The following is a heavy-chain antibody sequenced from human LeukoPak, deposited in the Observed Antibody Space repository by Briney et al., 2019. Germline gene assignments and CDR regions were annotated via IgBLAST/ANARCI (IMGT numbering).Heavy chain of an antibody. CDR2: ITDSGDGE. Sequence: GGSLRLSCAASGFTFSSSAMSWVRQAPGKGLAWVSSITDSGDGEYYADSVKGRFTISRDNSKNTLYLQMNSLRAEDTAVYYCARDGWYNSQVAFDIWGQGTMVTVSS. CDR1: GFTFSSSA. CDR3: ARDGWYNSQVAFDI. V-gene: IGHV3-23*01. D-gene: IGHD6-19*01. J-gene: IGHJ3*02.